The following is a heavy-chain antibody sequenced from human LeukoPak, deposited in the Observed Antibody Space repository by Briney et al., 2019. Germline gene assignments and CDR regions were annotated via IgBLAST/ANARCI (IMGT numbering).Heavy chain of an antibody. CDR3: ARGGTVLRPNSPYDY. D-gene: IGHD4-17*01. Sequence: ASVKVSCKASGYTFTSYDMHWVRQAPGQGLEWMGIINPSGGRTSYAQKFQGRVTMTRDTSTSTVYMELSSLRSDDTAVYYCARGGTVLRPNSPYDYWGQGTLVTVSS. CDR2: INPSGGRT. J-gene: IGHJ4*02. CDR1: GYTFTSYD. V-gene: IGHV1-46*01.